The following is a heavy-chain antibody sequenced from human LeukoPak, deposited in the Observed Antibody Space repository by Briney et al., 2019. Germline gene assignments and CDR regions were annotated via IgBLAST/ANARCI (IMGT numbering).Heavy chain of an antibody. D-gene: IGHD5-18*01. V-gene: IGHV5-51*01. CDR3: ATHMDTTMALDS. J-gene: IGHJ4*02. CDR2: IYPDDSDT. CDR1: AYTFTNSW. Sequence: GESLKISCKGSAYTFTNSWIGWVRQMPGKGLEWMGIIYPDDSDTTYSPSFQGQVTISADKSISTAYLQWSSLKASDTVMYYCATHMDTTMALDSWGQGTLVTVSS.